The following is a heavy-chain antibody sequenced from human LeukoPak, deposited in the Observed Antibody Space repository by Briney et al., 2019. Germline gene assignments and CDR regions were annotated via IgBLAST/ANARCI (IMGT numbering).Heavy chain of an antibody. CDR3: ASEDQLLLGLDY. V-gene: IGHV3-30*02. CDR2: IRSDGSNK. Sequence: GGSLRLSCAASGFSFSTYGMHWVRRAPGKGLEWVAFIRSDGSNKQYGDPVKGRFTISRDNSKNTLYLQMNSLRAEDTAVYYCASEDQLLLGLDYWGQGTLVTVSS. D-gene: IGHD2-2*01. J-gene: IGHJ4*02. CDR1: GFSFSTYG.